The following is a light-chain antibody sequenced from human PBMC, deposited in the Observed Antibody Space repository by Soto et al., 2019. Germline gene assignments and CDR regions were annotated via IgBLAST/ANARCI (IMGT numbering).Light chain of an antibody. J-gene: IGLJ1*01. CDR1: SSDVGGYNY. CDR2: EVS. CDR3: SSYTSSSTPYV. V-gene: IGLV2-14*01. Sequence: SVLTQPASVSGPPGQSITISCTGTSSDVGGYNYVSWYQQHPGKAPKLMIYEVSNRPSGVSNRFSGSKSGNTASLTISGLQAEDEADYYCSSYTSSSTPYVFGTGTKVTVL.